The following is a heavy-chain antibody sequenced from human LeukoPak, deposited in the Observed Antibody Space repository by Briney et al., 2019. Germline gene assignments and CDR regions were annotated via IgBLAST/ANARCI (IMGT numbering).Heavy chain of an antibody. J-gene: IGHJ4*02. V-gene: IGHV3-30-3*01. CDR3: ARWDSSLHDY. CDR2: ISYDGSNK. CDR1: GFTFSSYA. Sequence: GGSLRLSCAASGFTFSSYAMHWVCQAPGKGLEWVAVISYDGSNKYYADSVKGRFTISRDNSKNTLYLQMNSLRAEDTAVYYCARWDSSLHDYWGQGTLVTVSS. D-gene: IGHD1-26*01.